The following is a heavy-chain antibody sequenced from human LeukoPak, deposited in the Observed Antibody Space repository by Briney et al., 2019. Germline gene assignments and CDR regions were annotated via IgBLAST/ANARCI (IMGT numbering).Heavy chain of an antibody. J-gene: IGHJ4*02. V-gene: IGHV4-59*01. CDR2: IYYSGST. Sequence: PSETLSLTCTVSGGSISSYYWSWIRQPPGKGLEWIGYIYYSGSTNYNPSPKSRVTLSVDTSKDQFSLKLSSVTAADTAVYYCARGSVVVVPAARRLILFDYWGQATLVTDSS. D-gene: IGHD2-2*01. CDR3: ARGSVVVVPAARRLILFDY. CDR1: GGSISSYY.